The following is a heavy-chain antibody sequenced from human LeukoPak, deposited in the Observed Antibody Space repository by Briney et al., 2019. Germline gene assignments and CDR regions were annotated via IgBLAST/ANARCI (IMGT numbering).Heavy chain of an antibody. Sequence: SETLSLTCTVSGGSISSSSYYWGWIRQPPGKGLEWIGSIYYSGSTYYNPSRKSRVTISVDTSKNQFSLKLSSVTAADTAVYYCARLPVGVWGSYRYRYFDYWGQGTLVTVSS. CDR3: ARLPVGVWGSYRYRYFDY. J-gene: IGHJ4*02. D-gene: IGHD3-16*02. CDR1: GGSISSSSYY. CDR2: IYYSGST. V-gene: IGHV4-39*01.